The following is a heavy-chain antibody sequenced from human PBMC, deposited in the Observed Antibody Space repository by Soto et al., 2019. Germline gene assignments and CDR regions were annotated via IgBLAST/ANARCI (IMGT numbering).Heavy chain of an antibody. Sequence: VASVKVSCKASGYTFTSYDINWVRQATGQGLEWMGWMNPNSGNTGYAQKFQGRVTMTRNTSISTAYMELSSLRSEDTAVYYCARVYDFWSGYSHYYYYMDVWGKGTTVTVSS. CDR1: GYTFTSYD. D-gene: IGHD3-3*01. CDR2: MNPNSGNT. CDR3: ARVYDFWSGYSHYYYYMDV. J-gene: IGHJ6*03. V-gene: IGHV1-8*01.